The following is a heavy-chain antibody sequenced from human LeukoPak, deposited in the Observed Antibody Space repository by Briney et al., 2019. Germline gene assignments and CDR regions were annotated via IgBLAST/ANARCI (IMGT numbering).Heavy chain of an antibody. J-gene: IGHJ6*02. CDR3: ARDSNYDSSGYYPGKYYYYYGMDV. V-gene: IGHV1-69*04. D-gene: IGHD3-22*01. CDR2: IIPIFGKE. Sequence: ASVKVSCKASGCTFISYAISWVRQAPGQGLEWMGRIIPIFGKENYAQKFQGRVTITADKSTSTADMELSSLRSEDTAVYYCARDSNYDSSGYYPGKYYYYYGMDVWGQGTTVTVSS. CDR1: GCTFISYA.